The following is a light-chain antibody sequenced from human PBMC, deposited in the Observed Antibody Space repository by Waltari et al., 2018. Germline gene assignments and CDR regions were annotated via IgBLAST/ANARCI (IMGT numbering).Light chain of an antibody. CDR3: QQYLTFPYT. CDR1: QDIGSS. V-gene: IGKV1D-8*01. Sequence: VISMTQSPSFLSASTGDRVTISCRVSQDIGSSLAWYQQKPGKAPDLLIFAASTLKSGVPSRFSGSGAATDFTLTISRMQSEDCATYYCQQYLTFPYTFGQGTKLEI. J-gene: IGKJ2*01. CDR2: AAS.